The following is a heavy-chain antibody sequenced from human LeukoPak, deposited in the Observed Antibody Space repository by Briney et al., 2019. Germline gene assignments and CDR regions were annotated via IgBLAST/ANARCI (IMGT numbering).Heavy chain of an antibody. CDR3: ARALDYDLYYYMDV. Sequence: GGSLRLSCAASGFTFSSYAMHWVRQAPGKGLEWVAVISYDGSNKYYADSVKGRFTISRDNSKNTLYLQMNSLRAEDTAVYYCARALDYDLYYYMDVWGKGTTVTVSS. CDR2: ISYDGSNK. J-gene: IGHJ6*03. D-gene: IGHD3-16*01. V-gene: IGHV3-30-3*01. CDR1: GFTFSSYA.